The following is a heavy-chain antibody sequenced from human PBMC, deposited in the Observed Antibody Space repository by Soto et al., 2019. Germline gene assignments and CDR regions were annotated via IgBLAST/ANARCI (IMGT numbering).Heavy chain of an antibody. CDR1: GFTFSNYT. CDR3: ATANYDLWSGYTNYFGMGV. CDR2: ISSGTTYT. Sequence: EVQLVESGGGLVKPGESLRVSCAASGFTFSNYTMNWVRQAPGRGLEWVAAISSGTTYTYYADSVKGRFTISRDNAKNSLSLQMNSLGAEDTAVYYCATANYDLWSGYTNYFGMGVWGQGTTVTVSS. D-gene: IGHD3-3*01. J-gene: IGHJ6*02. V-gene: IGHV3-21*01.